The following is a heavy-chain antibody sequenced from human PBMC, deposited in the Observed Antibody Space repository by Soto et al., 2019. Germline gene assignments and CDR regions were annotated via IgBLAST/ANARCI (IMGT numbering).Heavy chain of an antibody. J-gene: IGHJ6*02. CDR1: GFTFSSYA. V-gene: IGHV3-13*01. CDR2: IGTAGDT. D-gene: IGHD6-13*01. Sequence: GGSLRLSCAASGFTFSSYAMHWVRQATGKGLEWVSAIGTAGDTYYPGSVKGRFTISRENAKNSLYLQMNSLRAGDTAVYYWARDLYSSSWYYGMDVWGQGTTVTVSS. CDR3: ARDLYSSSWYYGMDV.